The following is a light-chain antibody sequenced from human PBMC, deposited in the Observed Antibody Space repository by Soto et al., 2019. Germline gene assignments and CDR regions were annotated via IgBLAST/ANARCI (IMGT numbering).Light chain of an antibody. CDR2: DAS. V-gene: IGKV3-11*01. Sequence: EIVLTQSPVTLSLSPGERATLSCRASQSIASHLAWYQQKPGQAPRLLIHDASSRATGIPARFSGSGSGTDFTLTISSLEPEDFAVYYCQQRNNWPLSITFGPGTRLEIK. CDR3: QQRNNWPLSIT. J-gene: IGKJ5*01. CDR1: QSIASH.